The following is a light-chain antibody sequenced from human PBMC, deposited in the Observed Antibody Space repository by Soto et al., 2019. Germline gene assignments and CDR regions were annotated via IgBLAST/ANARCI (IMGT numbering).Light chain of an antibody. V-gene: IGKV1-13*02. Sequence: AIQVTQSPSSLSASVGDRVTITCRASQDIRGALAWYQQKPGKAPKLLIYDVSTLENEVPSRFSGSCSGTKFTLTISSLKHEDFEIYYCKHFNSSPTPFGQGTRREIK. CDR3: KHFNSSPTP. CDR2: DVS. CDR1: QDIRGA. J-gene: IGKJ5*01.